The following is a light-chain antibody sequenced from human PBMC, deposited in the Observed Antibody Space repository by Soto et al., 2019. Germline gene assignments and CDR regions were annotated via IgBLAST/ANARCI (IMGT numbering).Light chain of an antibody. Sequence: EIVLTQSPGTLSLSPGERATHSCRASQSVSSSYLAWYQQKPGQAPRLLIYGASSRATGIPDRFSGSGSGTDFTLIISRLEPEDFAVYYCQQYGGSPRLTFGGGTKVDIK. V-gene: IGKV3-20*01. CDR1: QSVSSSY. J-gene: IGKJ4*01. CDR2: GAS. CDR3: QQYGGSPRLT.